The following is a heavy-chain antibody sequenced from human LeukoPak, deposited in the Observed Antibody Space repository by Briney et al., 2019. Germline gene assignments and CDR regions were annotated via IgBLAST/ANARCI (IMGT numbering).Heavy chain of an antibody. Sequence: GRSLRLSCAASGFTFSSYAMHWVRQAPGKGLEWVAVISYDGSNKYYADSVKGRFTISRDNSKNTLYLQMNRLRAEDTAVYYCARFPKYGDRDYWGQGTLVTVSS. CDR1: GFTFSSYA. J-gene: IGHJ4*02. D-gene: IGHD4-17*01. V-gene: IGHV3-30-3*01. CDR3: ARFPKYGDRDY. CDR2: ISYDGSNK.